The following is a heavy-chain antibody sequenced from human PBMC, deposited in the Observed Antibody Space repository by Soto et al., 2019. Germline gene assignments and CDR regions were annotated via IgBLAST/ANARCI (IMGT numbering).Heavy chain of an antibody. CDR3: ARVISSRDEYFDY. CDR1: GGSMSSYY. J-gene: IGHJ4*02. D-gene: IGHD2-2*01. Sequence: SETLSLTCTVSGGSMSSYYWSWIRQPPGKGLEWIGDIYYTGTTSYNPSLKSRVTISVDKPKNQFSLKLTSVTAADTAVYYCARVISSRDEYFDYWGQGTVVTVSS. V-gene: IGHV4-59*12. CDR2: IYYTGTT.